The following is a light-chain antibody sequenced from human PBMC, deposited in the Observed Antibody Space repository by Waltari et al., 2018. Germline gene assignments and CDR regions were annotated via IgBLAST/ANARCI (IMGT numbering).Light chain of an antibody. CDR1: QSVSYS. J-gene: IGKJ1*01. CDR2: SAS. V-gene: IGKV3-11*01. CDR3: QQRSSWPRT. Sequence: EIVLTQSPATLSLSPGERATLSCRASQSVSYSLAWYQQKPGQTPRLIIYSASNRATGIPARFSVSGSGSDFTLTISSLEPEDFAVYYCQQRSSWPRTFGQGTKVEIK.